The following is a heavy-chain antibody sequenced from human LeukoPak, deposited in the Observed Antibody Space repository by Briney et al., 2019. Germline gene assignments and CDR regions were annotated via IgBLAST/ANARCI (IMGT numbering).Heavy chain of an antibody. Sequence: PSETLSLTCTVSGSSISSGYYWGWIRQPPGRGLEWIGSIYHSGSTYYKSSLESRVTISVNTSKNQFSLKLKSVTAADTAVYYCASGSGGIAAPLDYWGQGTLVTVSS. D-gene: IGHD6-25*01. CDR3: ASGSGGIAAPLDY. J-gene: IGHJ4*02. CDR1: GSSISSGYY. V-gene: IGHV4-38-2*02. CDR2: IYHSGST.